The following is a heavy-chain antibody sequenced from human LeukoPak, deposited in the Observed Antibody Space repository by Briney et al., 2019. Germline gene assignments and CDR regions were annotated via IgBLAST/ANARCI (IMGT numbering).Heavy chain of an antibody. V-gene: IGHV3-21*01. Sequence: GGSLRLSCAASGFTFSSYSMNWVRQAPGKGLEWVSSISSSSSYIYYADSVEGRFTISRDNAKNSLYLQMNSLRAEDTAVYYCASGFLEWLWAFDYWGQGTLVTVSS. J-gene: IGHJ4*02. CDR1: GFTFSSYS. CDR2: ISSSSSYI. CDR3: ASGFLEWLWAFDY. D-gene: IGHD3-3*01.